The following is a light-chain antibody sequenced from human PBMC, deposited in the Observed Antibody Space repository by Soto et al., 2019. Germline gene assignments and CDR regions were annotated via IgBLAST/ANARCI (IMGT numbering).Light chain of an antibody. CDR1: QTIGRY. CDR2: AGS. Sequence: DIQMTQSPSSLSASGWDRVTITCRASQTIGRYLNWCQQQPGKAPKLLIYAGSNLQSGVPSRFSGTGSGTDFTLTISSLQPEDFATYYCQQSFITPHTFGQGTKVDI. V-gene: IGKV1-39*01. J-gene: IGKJ2*01. CDR3: QQSFITPHT.